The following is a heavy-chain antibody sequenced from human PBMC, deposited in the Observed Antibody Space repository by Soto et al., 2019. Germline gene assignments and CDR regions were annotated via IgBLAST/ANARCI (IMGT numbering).Heavy chain of an antibody. CDR2: IINDGSST. D-gene: IGHD3-10*01. J-gene: IGHJ4*02. CDR3: VRGAGGLDS. V-gene: IGHV3-74*01. CDR1: GFTFSNYW. Sequence: PGGSLRLSCAASGFTFSNYWMHWVRQAPGKGLVWVSHIINDGSSTVYADSVKGRFSNSRDNAKNTVYLQMNSLRPEDTAVYYCVRGAGGLDSWGQGTLVTVSS.